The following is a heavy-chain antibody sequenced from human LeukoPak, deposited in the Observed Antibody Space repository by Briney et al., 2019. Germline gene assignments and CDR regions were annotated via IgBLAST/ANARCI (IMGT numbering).Heavy chain of an antibody. Sequence: GGSLRLSCTVSGFTVSSNSMSWVRQAPGKGLEWVGFTRSKAYGGTTEYAASVKGRFTISRDDSKSIAYLQMNSLKTEDTAVYYCTTGRAGGQGTMVTVSS. CDR3: TTGRA. CDR2: TRSKAYGGTT. V-gene: IGHV3-49*04. CDR1: GFTVSSNS. J-gene: IGHJ3*01.